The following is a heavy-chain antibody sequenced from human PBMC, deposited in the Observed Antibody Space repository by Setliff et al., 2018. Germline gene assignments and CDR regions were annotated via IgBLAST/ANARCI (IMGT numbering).Heavy chain of an antibody. Sequence: PGGSLRLSCAASGFTFSEEWMSWVRQAPGKGLEWIGEISHSGDPNYNPSLKSRVTISLDTSKNQFSLNLTSVTAADTAVYYCARARSLDFDYWGPGTLVTVSS. V-gene: IGHV4-34*01. J-gene: IGHJ4*02. CDR3: ARARSLDFDY. CDR2: ISHSGDP. CDR1: GFTFSEEW.